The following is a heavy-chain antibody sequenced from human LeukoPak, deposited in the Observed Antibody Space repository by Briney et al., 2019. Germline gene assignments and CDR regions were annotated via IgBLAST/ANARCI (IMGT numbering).Heavy chain of an antibody. CDR1: GASISGYY. V-gene: IGHV4-59*08. J-gene: IGHJ5*02. CDR2: IYYSGNT. D-gene: IGHD1-26*01. Sequence: SETLSLTCTVSGASISGYYWTWIRQPPGKGLEWIGYIYYSGNTNYNPSLKSRVTISVDTSKNQFSLKLSSVTAADTAVYYCARQWELRGWFDPWGQGTLVTVSS. CDR3: ARQWELRGWFDP.